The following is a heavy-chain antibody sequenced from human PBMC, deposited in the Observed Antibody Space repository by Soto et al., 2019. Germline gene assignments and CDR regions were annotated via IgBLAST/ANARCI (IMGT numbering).Heavy chain of an antibody. V-gene: IGHV1-8*01. D-gene: IGHD2-15*01. J-gene: IGHJ6*02. CDR3: ARVRGLGGYCSGGSCYYYYYGMDV. CDR2: MNPNSGNT. Sequence: QVQLVQSGAEVKKPGASVKVSCKASGYTFTSYDINWVRQATGQGLEWMGWMNPNSGNTGYAQKFQGRGTMTRNTSISTANMELSSLRSEDTAVYYCARVRGLGGYCSGGSCYYYYYGMDVWGQGTTVTVSS. CDR1: GYTFTSYD.